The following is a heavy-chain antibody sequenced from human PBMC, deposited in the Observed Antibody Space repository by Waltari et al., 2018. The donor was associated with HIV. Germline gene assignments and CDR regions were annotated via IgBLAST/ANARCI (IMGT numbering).Heavy chain of an antibody. Sequence: EVQLVEAGGGLVQPGGSLRLSCAASDFTFNTYWMSWVRQATGKGLEWVASRKEDGSNERYVDSVKGRFTISTDNAKKSLYLQMNSLRVEDSAVYYCVGGSGWLMDNWGQGTLVTVSS. CDR3: VGGSGWLMDN. J-gene: IGHJ4*02. CDR2: RKEDGSNE. D-gene: IGHD6-19*01. CDR1: DFTFNTYW. V-gene: IGHV3-7*01.